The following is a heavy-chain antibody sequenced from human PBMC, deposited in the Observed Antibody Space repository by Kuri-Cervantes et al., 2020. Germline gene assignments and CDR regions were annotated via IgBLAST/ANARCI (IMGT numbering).Heavy chain of an antibody. J-gene: IGHJ4*02. Sequence: GESLKISCAASGFTFSDYYMSWIRQAPGKGLEWVSYISSSGSTIYYADSVKGRFTISRDNGKNSLYLQMNSLRAEDTAVYYCARVRGGTYFDLWGQGTLVTVSS. CDR1: GFTFSDYY. CDR3: ARVRGGTYFDL. D-gene: IGHD1-1*01. CDR2: ISSSGSTI. V-gene: IGHV3-11*04.